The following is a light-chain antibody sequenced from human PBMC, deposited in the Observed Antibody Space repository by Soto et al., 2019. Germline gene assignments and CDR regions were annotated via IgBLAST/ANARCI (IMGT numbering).Light chain of an antibody. CDR2: GTS. CDR3: QHYSRTLPWT. J-gene: IGKJ1*01. V-gene: IGKV3-20*01. CDR1: QTVGTNF. Sequence: EIVLTQSPGTLSLSPGETATLSCRASQTVGTNFLAWYQQKPGQAPRLLMFGTSNRATDIPDRFGGSGSGTDFTLTIIRLEPEDVAVYYCQHYSRTLPWTFGLGTKVEIK.